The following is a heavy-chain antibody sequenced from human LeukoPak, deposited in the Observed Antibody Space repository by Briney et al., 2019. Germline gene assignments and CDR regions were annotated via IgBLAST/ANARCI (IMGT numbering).Heavy chain of an antibody. CDR3: ARGSSYGPPYFDY. CDR1: GGSISNYY. V-gene: IGHV4-59*12. J-gene: IGHJ4*02. CDR2: IYSSGST. D-gene: IGHD5-18*01. Sequence: PSETLSLTCTVSGGSISNYYWSWTRQPPGKGLEWIGYIYSSGSTNYNPSLKSRVTISVDTSRNQFSLKLSSVTAADTAVYYCARGSSYGPPYFDYWGQGTLVTVSS.